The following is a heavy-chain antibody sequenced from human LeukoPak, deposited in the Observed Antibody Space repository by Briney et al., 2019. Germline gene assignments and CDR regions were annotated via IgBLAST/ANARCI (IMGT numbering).Heavy chain of an antibody. CDR2: INPNSGGT. Sequence: ASVKVSCKASGYTFTGYYMHWVRQAPGQGLEWMGWINPNSGGTNYAQKFQGWVTMTRDTSISTAYMELSRLRSDDTAVYYCARDTTVIDSSGLDYWGQGTLVTVSS. V-gene: IGHV1-2*04. J-gene: IGHJ4*02. D-gene: IGHD6-19*01. CDR1: GYTFTGYY. CDR3: ARDTTVIDSSGLDY.